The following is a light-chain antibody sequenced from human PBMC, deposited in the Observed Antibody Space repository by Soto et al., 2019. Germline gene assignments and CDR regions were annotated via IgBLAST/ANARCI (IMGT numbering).Light chain of an antibody. J-gene: IGLJ6*01. CDR2: QVT. CDR1: FSDIAVFNY. Sequence: QSALAQPASVSGSPGQSITISCTGSFSDIAVFNYVSWYQQYPGGAPKLLIYQVTSRASGVSHRFSGSKSGNTASLTISGLQPEDEAEYYCNSYSSTNFYVFGTGTQLTVL. CDR3: NSYSSTNFYV. V-gene: IGLV2-14*03.